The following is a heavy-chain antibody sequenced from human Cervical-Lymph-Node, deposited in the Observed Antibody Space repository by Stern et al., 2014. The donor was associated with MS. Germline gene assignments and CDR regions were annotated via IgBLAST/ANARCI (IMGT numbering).Heavy chain of an antibody. J-gene: IGHJ4*02. Sequence: QVQLVESGPGLVKPSETLSLTCAVSGDSISSYTHYWAWIRQPPGKGLEWIGSVYYSGATYYNPSLKSPGTISVNTPKNHFSLGLNSVTAADTAVYYCAKHACTGAACPFDLWGQGTLVTVSS. CDR3: AKHACTGAACPFDL. V-gene: IGHV4-39*01. D-gene: IGHD2-8*02. CDR2: VYYSGAT. CDR1: GDSISSYTHY.